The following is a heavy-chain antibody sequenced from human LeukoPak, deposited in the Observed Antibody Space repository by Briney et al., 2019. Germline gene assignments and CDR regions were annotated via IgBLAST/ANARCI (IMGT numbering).Heavy chain of an antibody. J-gene: IGHJ4*02. Sequence: GGSLRLSCSASGFTFSSDAMSWVRQAPGKGLEWFSAISGSGAGTHYADSVKGRFTISRDTSKNTMYLQMNSLRAEDTAVYYCVTSSAYYWGQGTLVTVSS. CDR2: ISGSGAGT. D-gene: IGHD2-2*01. CDR1: GFTFSSDA. CDR3: VTSSAYY. V-gene: IGHV3-23*01.